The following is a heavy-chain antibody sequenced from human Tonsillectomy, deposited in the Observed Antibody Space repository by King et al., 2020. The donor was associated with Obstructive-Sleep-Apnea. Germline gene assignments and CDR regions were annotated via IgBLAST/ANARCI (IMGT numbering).Heavy chain of an antibody. CDR2: ISPNSGDT. CDR1: GYTFTGYY. V-gene: IGHV1-2*02. J-gene: IGHJ4*02. CDR3: ARVGDVVRGVLPY. D-gene: IGHD3-10*01. Sequence: QLVQSGAEVKKPGASVKVSCKASGYTFTGYYMHWVRQAPGQGLEWMGWISPNSGDTNSAQKFQGRVTMTRDTSISTVYMELSRLRSDDTAVYYCARVGDVVRGVLPYWGQGTLVTVSS.